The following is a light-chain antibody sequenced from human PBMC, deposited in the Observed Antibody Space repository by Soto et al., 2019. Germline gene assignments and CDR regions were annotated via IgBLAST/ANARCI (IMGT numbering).Light chain of an antibody. CDR1: SSDVGGYNY. CDR3: SSYAGSNNFGV. CDR2: EVT. J-gene: IGLJ1*01. Sequence: QSALTQPASVSGSPGQSITISCTGTSSDVGGYNYVSWYQQHPGKAPKLIIYEVTNRPSGVSNRFSGSKSGNTASLTISGLQAEDEADYYCSSYAGSNNFGVFGTGTKLTVL. V-gene: IGLV2-14*01.